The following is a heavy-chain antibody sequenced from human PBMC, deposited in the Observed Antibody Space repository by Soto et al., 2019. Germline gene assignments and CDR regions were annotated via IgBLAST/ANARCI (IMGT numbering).Heavy chain of an antibody. J-gene: IGHJ6*02. CDR1: GYTFTDYG. CDR3: ARDREYYYDSSGNYYYHYGLDV. Sequence: QVQLVESGAEVKKPGASVKVSCKASGYTFTDYGISWVRQAPGQGLEWMGWISGYNGNTKYAQKIQGRVTMTTDTPTNTAYMELRRLRSDDTAVYYCARDREYYYDSSGNYYYHYGLDVWGQGTTVTVS. CDR2: ISGYNGNT. V-gene: IGHV1-18*04. D-gene: IGHD3-22*01.